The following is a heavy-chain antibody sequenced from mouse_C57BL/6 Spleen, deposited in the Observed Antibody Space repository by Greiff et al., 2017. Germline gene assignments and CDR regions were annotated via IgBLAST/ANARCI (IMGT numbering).Heavy chain of an antibody. D-gene: IGHD1-1*01. CDR1: GYTFTSYW. Sequence: QVQLQQPGTELVKPGASVKLSCKASGYTFTSYWMHWVKQRPGQGLEWIGNINPSNGGTNYNEKFKSKATLTVDKSSSTAYMQLSSLTSEDSAVYYCASGGSHGSYWYFDVWGTGTTVTVSS. CDR2: INPSNGGT. J-gene: IGHJ1*03. CDR3: ASGGSHGSYWYFDV. V-gene: IGHV1-53*01.